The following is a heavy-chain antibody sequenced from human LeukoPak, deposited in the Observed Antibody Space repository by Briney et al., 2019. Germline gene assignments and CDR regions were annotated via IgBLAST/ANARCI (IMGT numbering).Heavy chain of an antibody. CDR3: ARGVVCGGDCYFDQPETTGWFFDY. D-gene: IGHD2-21*02. CDR2: INHSGTT. J-gene: IGHJ4*02. V-gene: IGHV4-39*07. Sequence: KPSETLSLTCTVSGGSTSSSGYYWAWIRQPPGKGLEWFGEINHSGTTNYNPSLKSRVTISVDTSKTEFSLKLSSVTAADTAVYYCARGVVCGGDCYFDQPETTGWFFDYWGQGTLVTVSS. CDR1: GGSTSSSGYY.